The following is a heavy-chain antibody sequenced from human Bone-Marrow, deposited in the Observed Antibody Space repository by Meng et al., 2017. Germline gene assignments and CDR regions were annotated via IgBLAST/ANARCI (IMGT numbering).Heavy chain of an antibody. D-gene: IGHD6-19*01. CDR2: ISYDGSNK. V-gene: IGHV3-30*01. CDR1: GFTFSDYY. J-gene: IGHJ4*02. CDR3: ARAYGSGWYGY. Sequence: QVQLVESGGGLVKPGGSLRLSCAASGFTFSDYYMSWIRQAPGKGLEWVAVISYDGSNKYYADSVKGRFTISRDNSKNTLYLQMNSLRAEDTAVYYCARAYGSGWYGYWGQGTLVTVSS.